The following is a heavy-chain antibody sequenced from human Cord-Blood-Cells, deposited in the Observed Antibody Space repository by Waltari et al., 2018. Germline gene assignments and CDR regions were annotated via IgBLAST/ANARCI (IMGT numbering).Heavy chain of an antibody. Sequence: QLQLQESGPGLVKASVTRSLTGTASGGSISSSRSYRGWIRQPPGEGLEWIGSIYYSRNTSYNPSLKSRVTISEDTTKNQFSLKLSSVTAADTAVYYCASPSVAAAGMFDPWGQGTLVTVSS. J-gene: IGHJ5*02. CDR3: ASPSVAAAGMFDP. CDR2: IYYSRNT. CDR1: GGSISSSRSY. V-gene: IGHV4-39*01. D-gene: IGHD6-13*01.